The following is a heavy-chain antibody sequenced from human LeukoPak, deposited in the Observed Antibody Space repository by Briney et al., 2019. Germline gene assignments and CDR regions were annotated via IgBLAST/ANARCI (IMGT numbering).Heavy chain of an antibody. Sequence: ASVKVSCKASGYTFTNYGISWVRQAPGQGRELMGWISIYNGNTNYAQKLLVRVTMTTDTSTSTAYMELRSLRSDDTAVYYCARITYDFWSGYYMPDDPWGQGTLVTVSS. CDR2: ISIYNGNT. V-gene: IGHV1-18*01. J-gene: IGHJ5*02. D-gene: IGHD3-3*01. CDR3: ARITYDFWSGYYMPDDP. CDR1: GYTFTNYG.